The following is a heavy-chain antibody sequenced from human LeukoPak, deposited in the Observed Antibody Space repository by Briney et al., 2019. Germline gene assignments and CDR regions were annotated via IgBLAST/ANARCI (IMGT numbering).Heavy chain of an antibody. D-gene: IGHD3-22*01. J-gene: IGHJ4*02. CDR1: GYTFTGYY. CDR2: INPNSGGT. Sequence: ASVKVSCKASGYTFTGYYMHWVRQAPGQGLEWMGWINPNSGGTNYAQKFQGRVTMTRDTSISTAYIELSRLRSDDTAVYYCARLWDPYYYDSSGSIDYWGQGTLVTVSS. CDR3: ARLWDPYYYDSSGSIDY. V-gene: IGHV1-2*02.